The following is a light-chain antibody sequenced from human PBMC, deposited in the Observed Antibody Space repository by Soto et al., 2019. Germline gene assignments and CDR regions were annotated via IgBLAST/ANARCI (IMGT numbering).Light chain of an antibody. J-gene: IGKJ4*01. CDR1: QSVSSY. Sequence: EIVLTQSPATLSLSPGERATLSCRASQSVSSYLAWYQQKPGQAPRLLIDDASNRATGIPARYSGSGSGTDFTLTISSQEPEDFAVYYCQQRSNRHTFGGGTKVEIK. CDR2: DAS. CDR3: QQRSNRHT. V-gene: IGKV3-11*01.